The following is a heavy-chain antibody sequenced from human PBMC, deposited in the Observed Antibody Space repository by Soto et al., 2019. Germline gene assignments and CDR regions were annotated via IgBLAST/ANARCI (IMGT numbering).Heavy chain of an antibody. CDR3: AGDSAGDYTAFFDY. CDR2: INPSGGST. D-gene: IGHD4-17*01. Sequence: QVQLVQSGAEVKKPGASVKVSCKASGYTFTSYYMHWVRQAPGQGLEWMGIINPSGGSTSYAQKFQGRVTMTRDTPTSTVYMELSSLRSEDPAVYYCAGDSAGDYTAFFDYWGQGTLVTVSS. V-gene: IGHV1-46*01. CDR1: GYTFTSYY. J-gene: IGHJ4*02.